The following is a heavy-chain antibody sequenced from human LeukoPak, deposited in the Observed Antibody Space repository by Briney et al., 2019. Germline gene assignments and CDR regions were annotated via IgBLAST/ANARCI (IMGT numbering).Heavy chain of an antibody. Sequence: GGSLRLSCAASGFTFSSYGMHWVRQALGKGLEWVAVISYDGSNKYYADSVKGRFTISRDNSKNTLYLQMNSLRAEDTAVYYCARGPSGYHNTGGQGTLVTVSS. CDR2: ISYDGSNK. J-gene: IGHJ4*02. D-gene: IGHD5-12*01. CDR1: GFTFSSYG. CDR3: ARGPSGYHNT. V-gene: IGHV3-30*03.